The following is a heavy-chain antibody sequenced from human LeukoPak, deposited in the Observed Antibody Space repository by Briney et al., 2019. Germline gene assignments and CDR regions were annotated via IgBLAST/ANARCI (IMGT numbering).Heavy chain of an antibody. CDR3: QGFGGYSSSWYYFDY. J-gene: IGHJ4*02. CDR2: IYYSGSP. Sequence: SQTLSLTCTVSGGSISSGDYYWRWIRQPPGKGLEWIGYIYYSGSPYYNPSLKSRVTISVDTSKNQFSLKLSSVTAADTAVYYCQGFGGYSSSWYYFDYWGQGTLVTVSS. V-gene: IGHV4-30-4*01. CDR1: GGSISSGDYY. D-gene: IGHD6-13*01.